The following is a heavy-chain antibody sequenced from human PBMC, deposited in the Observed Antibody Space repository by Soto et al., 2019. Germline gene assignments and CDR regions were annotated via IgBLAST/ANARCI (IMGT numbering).Heavy chain of an antibody. CDR2: INGDGSST. J-gene: IGHJ5*02. CDR1: GFAFGNYW. Sequence: EVQLVESGGGLVQPGGSLRLSCGASGFAFGNYWMHWVRQAPGKGLVWVSRINGDGSSTDYADSVKGRFTISRDNAKNTLYLQMNSLRAEDTAVYYCPRDQGTGDWFDAWGQGTLVTVSS. CDR3: PRDQGTGDWFDA. D-gene: IGHD1-1*01. V-gene: IGHV3-74*01.